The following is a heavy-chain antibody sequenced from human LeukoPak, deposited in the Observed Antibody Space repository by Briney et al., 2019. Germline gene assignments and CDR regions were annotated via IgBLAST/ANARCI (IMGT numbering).Heavy chain of an antibody. V-gene: IGHV1-69*05. CDR1: GGTFSSYA. J-gene: IGHJ4*02. Sequence: GSSVKVSCKASGGTFSSYAISWVRQAPGQGLEWMGGIIPIFGTANYAQKLQGRVTMTTDTSTSTAYMELRSLRSDDTAVYYCARDRGYSSGWYVSGEDYFDYWGQGTLVTVSS. D-gene: IGHD6-19*01. CDR2: IIPIFGTA. CDR3: ARDRGYSSGWYVSGEDYFDY.